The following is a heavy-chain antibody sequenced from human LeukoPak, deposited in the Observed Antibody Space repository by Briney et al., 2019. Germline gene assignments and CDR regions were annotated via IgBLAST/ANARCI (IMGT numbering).Heavy chain of an antibody. Sequence: PGGSLRLSCAASGFTFSNYGMHWVRQAPGKGLEGVVVISYDGSNKYYAHSVKGRLTPPRHNPKNTLYLQMNSLRAEDTAVYYCANGYYYGSGSYYKEAFDIWGQGTMVTVSS. CDR2: ISYDGSNK. J-gene: IGHJ3*02. D-gene: IGHD3-10*01. CDR3: ANGYYYGSGSYYKEAFDI. CDR1: GFTFSNYG. V-gene: IGHV3-30*18.